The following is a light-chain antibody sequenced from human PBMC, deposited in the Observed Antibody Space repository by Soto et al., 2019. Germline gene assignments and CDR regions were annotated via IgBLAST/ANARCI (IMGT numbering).Light chain of an antibody. CDR1: SSNIGSNY. V-gene: IGLV1-47*02. Sequence: QSVLTQPPSMSGTPGQRVTISCSGSSSNIGSNYVYWYQQFPGTAPKLLIYGQNRRPSGVPDRFSGSKSGTSASLAISGLRSEDEADYHCAAWDDRLNAVVFGGGTQLTVL. CDR3: AAWDDRLNAVV. J-gene: IGLJ2*01. CDR2: GQN.